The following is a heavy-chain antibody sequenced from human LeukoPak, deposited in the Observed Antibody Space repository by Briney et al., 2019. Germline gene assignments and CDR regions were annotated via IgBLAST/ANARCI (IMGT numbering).Heavy chain of an antibody. D-gene: IGHD2-21*02. CDR3: ASEVGVVTAIGYAFDI. CDR1: GYTFTSYY. V-gene: IGHV1-46*01. J-gene: IGHJ3*02. Sequence: ASVKVSCXASGYTFTSYYMHWVRQAPGQGLEWMGIINPSGGSTSYAQKFQGRVTMTRDTSTSTVYMELSSLRSEDTAVYYCASEVGVVTAIGYAFDIWGQGTMVTVSS. CDR2: INPSGGST.